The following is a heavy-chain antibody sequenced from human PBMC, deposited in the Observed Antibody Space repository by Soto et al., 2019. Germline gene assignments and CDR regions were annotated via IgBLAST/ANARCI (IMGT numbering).Heavy chain of an antibody. Sequence: GGSLRLSCAASGFTASGFTFSRDAMNWVRQAPGKGLEWISSIGGSGRSTYYADSVKGRFTISRDNSKNTLYLQMNSLRAEDTAVYYCAKVRNYGLPADYWGQGTLVTVSS. CDR3: AKVRNYGLPADY. D-gene: IGHD3-10*01. V-gene: IGHV3-23*01. J-gene: IGHJ4*02. CDR2: IGGSGRST. CDR1: GFTFSRDA.